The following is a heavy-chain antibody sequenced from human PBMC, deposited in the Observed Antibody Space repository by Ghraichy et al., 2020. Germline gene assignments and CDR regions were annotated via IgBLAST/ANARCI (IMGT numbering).Heavy chain of an antibody. CDR1: GYTFTNYG. D-gene: IGHD5-24*01. CDR2: ISPDNDNT. J-gene: IGHJ4*02. V-gene: IGHV1-18*01. Sequence: ASVKVSCKASGYTFTNYGISWVRQAPGQGLEWMGWISPDNDNTNFALKLQGRVTMTTDTSTGTAYMELRSLRSDDTAVYYCARDQTFMEMATIGYYWGQGTLVTVSP. CDR3: ARDQTFMEMATIGYY.